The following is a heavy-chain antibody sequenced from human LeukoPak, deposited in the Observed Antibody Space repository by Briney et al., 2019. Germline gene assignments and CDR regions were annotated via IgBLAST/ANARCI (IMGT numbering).Heavy chain of an antibody. Sequence: SVKVSCKASGGTFSSYAISGVRQAPGQGLEWMGGIIPIFGTANYAQKFQGRVTITTDESTRTAYMELSSLSSEDSAVYHCARVSDTRPPYYFDYWGQGTLVTVRS. CDR1: GGTFSSYA. D-gene: IGHD2-15*01. CDR3: ARVSDTRPPYYFDY. J-gene: IGHJ4*02. CDR2: IIPIFGTA. V-gene: IGHV1-69*05.